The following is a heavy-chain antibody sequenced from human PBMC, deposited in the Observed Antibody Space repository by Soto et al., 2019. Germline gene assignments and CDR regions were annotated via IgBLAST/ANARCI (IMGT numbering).Heavy chain of an antibody. D-gene: IGHD4-17*01. CDR2: INHSGST. V-gene: IGHV4-34*01. Sequence: QVQLQQWGAGLLKPSETLSLTCAVYGGSFSGYYWSWIRQPPGKGLEWIGEINHSGSTNYNPSLKSRVTISVDTSKNQFSLKLSSVTAADTAVYYCWRGLRHYGMDVWGQGTTVTVSS. CDR1: GGSFSGYY. CDR3: WRGLRHYGMDV. J-gene: IGHJ6*02.